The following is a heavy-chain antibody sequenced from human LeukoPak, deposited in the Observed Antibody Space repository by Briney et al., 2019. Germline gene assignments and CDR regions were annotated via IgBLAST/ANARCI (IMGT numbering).Heavy chain of an antibody. Sequence: GGSLRLSCAASGFTFSSYGMHWVRQAPGKGLEWVAVIWYDGSNKYYADSVKGRFTISRDNSKNTLYLQMNSLRAEDTAVYYCVRDHLTYYYDSSGYSAVVYWGQGTLVTVSS. CDR3: VRDHLTYYYDSSGYSAVVY. V-gene: IGHV3-33*01. D-gene: IGHD3-22*01. J-gene: IGHJ4*02. CDR1: GFTFSSYG. CDR2: IWYDGSNK.